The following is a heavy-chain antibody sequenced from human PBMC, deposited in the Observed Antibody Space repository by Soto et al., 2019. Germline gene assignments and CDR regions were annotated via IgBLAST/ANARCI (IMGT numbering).Heavy chain of an antibody. CDR2: ISYDGSNN. V-gene: IGHV3-30*18. J-gene: IGHJ6*03. CDR3: AKDARILYSYMDV. D-gene: IGHD2-8*01. Sequence: GGSLRLSCAASGFIFNTYGMHWVRQAPGKGLEWLAVISYDGSNNYYADSVKGRFAISRDNSKDTLYLQMNSLRPEDTAMYYCAKDARILYSYMDVWGKGTTVTVSS. CDR1: GFIFNTYG.